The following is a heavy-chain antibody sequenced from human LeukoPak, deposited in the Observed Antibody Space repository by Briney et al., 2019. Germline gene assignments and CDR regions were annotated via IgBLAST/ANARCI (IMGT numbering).Heavy chain of an antibody. CDR3: ARSGGTGFYP. CDR2: INNDGSNT. D-gene: IGHD3/OR15-3a*01. V-gene: IGHV3-74*01. J-gene: IGHJ5*02. CDR1: GFTFDDYA. Sequence: GGSLRLSCAASGFTFDDYAMHWVRQAPGKGLMWDSHINNDGSNTRYADSVKGRFTTSRDNAKNTLYLQMKSLRGEDTAVYYCARSGGTGFYPWGQGTLVTVSS.